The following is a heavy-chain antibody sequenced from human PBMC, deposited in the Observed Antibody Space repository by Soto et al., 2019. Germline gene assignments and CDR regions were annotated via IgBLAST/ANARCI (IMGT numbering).Heavy chain of an antibody. D-gene: IGHD6-13*01. CDR1: GFTFSSYG. J-gene: IGHJ6*02. V-gene: IGHV3-30*18. Sequence: QVQLVESGGGVVQPGRSLRLSCAASGFTFSSYGMHWVRQAPGKGLEWVAVISYDGSNKYYADSVKGRFTISRDNSKNTLYLQMNSLRAEDTAVYYCAKALVLHRQQQLAQGYYYYYYGMDVWGQGTTVTVSS. CDR2: ISYDGSNK. CDR3: AKALVLHRQQQLAQGYYYYYYGMDV.